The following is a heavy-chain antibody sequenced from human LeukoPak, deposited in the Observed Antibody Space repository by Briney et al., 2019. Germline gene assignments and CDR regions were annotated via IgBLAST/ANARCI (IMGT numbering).Heavy chain of an antibody. V-gene: IGHV4-4*09. Sequence: SETLSLTCTVSGGSISGYYWSWIRQPPGKGLEWIGYIYSTGSTNYNPSLKSRVTMSLDTSKNQLSLELSSVTAADTAVYYCARHDYRDYGPLMLDYWGQGTLVTVSS. D-gene: IGHD4-11*01. CDR3: ARHDYRDYGPLMLDY. CDR1: GGSISGYY. J-gene: IGHJ4*02. CDR2: IYSTGST.